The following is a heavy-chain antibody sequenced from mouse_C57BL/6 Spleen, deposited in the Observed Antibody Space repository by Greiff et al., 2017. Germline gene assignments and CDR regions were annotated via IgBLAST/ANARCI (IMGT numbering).Heavy chain of an antibody. Sequence: VQLKESGPELVKPGASVKISCKASGYSFTDYNMNWVKQSNGKSLEWIGVINPNYGTTSYNQKFKGKATLTVDQSSSTAYMQLNSLTSEDSAVYYCARGGYYYGSSDYYAMDYWGQGTSVTVSS. J-gene: IGHJ4*01. V-gene: IGHV1-39*01. CDR3: ARGGYYYGSSDYYAMDY. CDR2: INPNYGTT. CDR1: GYSFTDYN. D-gene: IGHD1-1*01.